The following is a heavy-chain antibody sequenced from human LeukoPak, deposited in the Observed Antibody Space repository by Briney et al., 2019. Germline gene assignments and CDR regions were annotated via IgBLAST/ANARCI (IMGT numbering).Heavy chain of an antibody. J-gene: IGHJ4*02. CDR2: IKQDGSEK. Sequence: PGGSLRLSCVASGLTFSSYWMSWVRRAPGKGLEWVANIKQDGSEKYYVDSVKGRFTISRDNAKNSLYLQMNSLRAEDTAVYYCARNRSLAYWGQGTLVTVSS. CDR1: GLTFSSYW. CDR3: ARNRSLAY. D-gene: IGHD3-3*02. V-gene: IGHV3-7*01.